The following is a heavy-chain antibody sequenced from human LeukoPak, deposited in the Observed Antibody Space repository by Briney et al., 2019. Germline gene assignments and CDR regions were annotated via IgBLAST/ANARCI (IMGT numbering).Heavy chain of an antibody. J-gene: IGHJ4*02. D-gene: IGHD6-19*01. CDR2: IYHSGST. CDR3: ARGPNYSSGWFVFDY. Sequence: SQTLSLTCAVSGGSISSGGYSWSWIRQLPGKGLEWIGYIYHSGSTYYNPSLKSRVTISVDRSKNQFSLKLSSVTAADTAVYYCARGPNYSSGWFVFDYWGQGTLVTVSS. V-gene: IGHV4-30-2*01. CDR1: GGSISSGGYS.